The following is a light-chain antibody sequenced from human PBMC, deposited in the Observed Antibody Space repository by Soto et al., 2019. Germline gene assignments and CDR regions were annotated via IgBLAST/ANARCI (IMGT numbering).Light chain of an antibody. Sequence: DIQMTQSPASLSAYVGDRVTITCRASQSIASYLNWYQLKPGKAPKLLISDAFSLQSGVPSRFSGSGSGTDFTLTINRLQPEDFATYYCQQSYSTPLGFGQGTKVEIK. CDR2: DAF. V-gene: IGKV1-39*01. J-gene: IGKJ1*01. CDR3: QQSYSTPLG. CDR1: QSIASY.